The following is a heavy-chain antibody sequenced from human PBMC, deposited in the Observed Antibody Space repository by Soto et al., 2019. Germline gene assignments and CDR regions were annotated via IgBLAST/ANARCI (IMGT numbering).Heavy chain of an antibody. Sequence: EVQLVESGGGLVKPGGSPRLSCAASGFTFSSYSMNWVRQAPGKGLEWVSSISSSSSYIYYADSVKGRFTISRDNAKNSLYLQMNSLRAEDTAVYYCARDYIVATIHYYYYGMDVWGQGTTVTVSS. CDR1: GFTFSSYS. D-gene: IGHD5-12*01. CDR3: ARDYIVATIHYYYYGMDV. J-gene: IGHJ6*02. CDR2: ISSSSSYI. V-gene: IGHV3-21*01.